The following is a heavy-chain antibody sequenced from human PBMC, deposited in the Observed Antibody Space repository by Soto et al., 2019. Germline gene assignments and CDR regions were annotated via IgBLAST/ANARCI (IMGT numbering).Heavy chain of an antibody. CDR2: ISGSGGST. CDR1: GFPFSSYA. J-gene: IGHJ4*02. D-gene: IGHD1-7*01. Sequence: PGGSLRLSCAASGFPFSSYAMSWVRQAPGKGLEWVSAISGSGGSTYYADSVKGRFTISRDNSKNTLYLQLNSVTPEDTAVYYCARSFTGTLYRARGESFDYWGQGTLVTVSS. V-gene: IGHV3-23*01. CDR3: ARSFTGTLYRARGESFDY.